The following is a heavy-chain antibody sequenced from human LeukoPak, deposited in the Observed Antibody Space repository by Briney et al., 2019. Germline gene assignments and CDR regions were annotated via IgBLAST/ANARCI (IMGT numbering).Heavy chain of an antibody. J-gene: IGHJ3*02. D-gene: IGHD3-3*01. Sequence: SETLSLTCAVSGVSISSLNWWSWVRQPPGKGLEWIGEINHSGSTNYNPSLKSRVTISVDTPKNQFSLKLSSVTAADTAVYYCARGSTRYYDFWSGYSYDAFDIWGQGTMVTVSS. CDR1: GVSISSLNW. CDR2: INHSGST. V-gene: IGHV4-4*02. CDR3: ARGSTRYYDFWSGYSYDAFDI.